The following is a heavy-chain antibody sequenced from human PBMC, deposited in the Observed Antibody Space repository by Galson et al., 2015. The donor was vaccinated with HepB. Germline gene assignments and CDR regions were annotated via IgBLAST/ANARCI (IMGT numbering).Heavy chain of an antibody. CDR2: IIPIFGTA. CDR3: ARAYGSGSSPDLDY. Sequence: SVKVSCKASGGTFSSYAISWVRQAPGQGLEWMGGIIPIFGTANYAQKFQGRVTITADKSTSTAYMELSSLRSEDTAVYYCARAYGSGSSPDLDYWGQGTLVTVSS. J-gene: IGHJ4*02. V-gene: IGHV1-69*06. D-gene: IGHD3-10*01. CDR1: GGTFSSYA.